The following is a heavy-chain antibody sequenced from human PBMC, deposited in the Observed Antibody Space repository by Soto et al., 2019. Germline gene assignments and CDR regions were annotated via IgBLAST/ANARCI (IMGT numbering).Heavy chain of an antibody. Sequence: SETLSLTCTVSGGSISSYYWSWIRQPPGKGLEWIGYIYYSGSTNYNPSLKSRVTISVDTSKNQFSLKLSSVTAADTAVYYCVRGYSSGGKDYWGQGTLVTVSS. CDR3: VRGYSSGGKDY. V-gene: IGHV4-59*01. CDR1: GGSISSYY. D-gene: IGHD6-19*01. J-gene: IGHJ4*02. CDR2: IYYSGST.